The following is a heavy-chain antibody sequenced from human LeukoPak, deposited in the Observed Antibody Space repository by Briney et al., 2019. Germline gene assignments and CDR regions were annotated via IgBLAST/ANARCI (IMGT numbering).Heavy chain of an antibody. Sequence: SQTLSLTCTVSGVSISSGSYYWSWIRQPAGKGLEWIGRIYTSGSTNYNPSLKSRVTISVDTSKNQFSLKLSSVTAADTAVYYCARGSRSYGLDYWGQGTLVTVSS. V-gene: IGHV4-61*02. CDR3: ARGSRSYGLDY. CDR1: GVSISSGSYY. D-gene: IGHD1-26*01. J-gene: IGHJ4*02. CDR2: IYTSGST.